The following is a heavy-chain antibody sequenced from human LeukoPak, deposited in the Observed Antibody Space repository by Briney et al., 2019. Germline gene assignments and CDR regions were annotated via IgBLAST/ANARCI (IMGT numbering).Heavy chain of an antibody. V-gene: IGHV3-23*01. CDR2: ISGSGGST. D-gene: IGHD3-3*01. Sequence: EGSLRLSCAASGFTFSSYAMSWVRQAPGKGLEWVSAISGSGGSTYYADSVKGRFTISRDNSKNTLYLQMNSLRAEDTAVYYCAKDLDGLYYDFWSGYAQSDYWGQGTLVTVSS. CDR1: GFTFSSYA. CDR3: AKDLDGLYYDFWSGYAQSDY. J-gene: IGHJ4*02.